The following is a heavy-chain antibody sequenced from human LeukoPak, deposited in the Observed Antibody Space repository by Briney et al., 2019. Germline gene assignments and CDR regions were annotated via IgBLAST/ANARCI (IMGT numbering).Heavy chain of an antibody. Sequence: PGGSLRLSCAASGFAFSRYAMTWVRQAPGKGLEWVSAISGSGGSTYYADSVKGRFTISRDNAKNSLYLQTNSLRAEDTAVYYCARYCSVGSCFDYWGQGTLVTVSS. CDR3: ARYCSVGSCFDY. J-gene: IGHJ4*02. CDR2: ISGSGGST. D-gene: IGHD2-15*01. CDR1: GFAFSRYA. V-gene: IGHV3-23*01.